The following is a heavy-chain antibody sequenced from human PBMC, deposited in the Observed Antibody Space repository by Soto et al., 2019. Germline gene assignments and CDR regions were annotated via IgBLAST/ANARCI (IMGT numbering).Heavy chain of an antibody. J-gene: IGHJ6*02. V-gene: IGHV4-34*01. D-gene: IGHD6-13*01. CDR2: INHSGST. Sequence: PSDTLSLTCAVYGGSFSGYYWRWIRQPPGKGLEWIGEINHSGSTNYNPSLKSRVTVLIDTSKNLFFLQVSSVTAADTAVYYCAREAGGISSAGEPYCYYGMDVWGQGTTVTVYS. CDR1: GGSFSGYY. CDR3: AREAGGISSAGEPYCYYGMDV.